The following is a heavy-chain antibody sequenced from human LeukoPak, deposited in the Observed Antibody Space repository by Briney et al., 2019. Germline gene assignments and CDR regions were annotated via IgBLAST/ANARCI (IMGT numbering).Heavy chain of an antibody. CDR1: GGSISSGGYS. J-gene: IGHJ4*02. Sequence: SETLSLTCAVSGGSISSGGYSWSWIRQPPGKGLEWIGYIYYSGSTNYNPSLKSRVTISVDTSKNQFSLKLSSVTAADTAVYYCARHGLGYYDSSGYYDGTFDYWGQGTLVTVSS. CDR2: IYYSGST. CDR3: ARHGLGYYDSSGYYDGTFDY. V-gene: IGHV4-61*08. D-gene: IGHD3-22*01.